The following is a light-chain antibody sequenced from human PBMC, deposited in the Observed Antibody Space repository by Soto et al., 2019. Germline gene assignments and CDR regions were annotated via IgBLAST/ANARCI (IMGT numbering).Light chain of an antibody. CDR2: DTS. CDR1: QGVSSN. V-gene: IGKV3-20*01. Sequence: EIVMTQSPATLSVSPGERATISCRASQGVSSNLAWYQQKPGQAPRLLIYDTSSRASGIPDRFSGSGSGTDFTLTISRLEPEDFAVYYCQQYGISPITFGQGTRLEIK. CDR3: QQYGISPIT. J-gene: IGKJ5*01.